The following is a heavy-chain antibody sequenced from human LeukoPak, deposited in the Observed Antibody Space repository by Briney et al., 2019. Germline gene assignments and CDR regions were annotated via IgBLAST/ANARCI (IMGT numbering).Heavy chain of an antibody. CDR1: GGSISSYY. D-gene: IGHD6-6*01. Sequence: SETLSLTCTVSGGSISSYYWSWIRQSAGKGLEWIGRIYTSGSTNYNPSLKSRVTMSVDTSKNQFSLKLSSVTAADTAVYYCARGRPDYDAFDIWGQGTMVTVSS. J-gene: IGHJ3*02. CDR2: IYTSGST. V-gene: IGHV4-4*07. CDR3: ARGRPDYDAFDI.